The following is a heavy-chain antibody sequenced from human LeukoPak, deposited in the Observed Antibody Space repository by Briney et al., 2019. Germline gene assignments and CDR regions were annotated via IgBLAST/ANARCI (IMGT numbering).Heavy chain of an antibody. D-gene: IGHD2-2*01. CDR3: STSRFCSSTSCLFPFDN. CDR2: ISSSSSYI. J-gene: IGHJ4*02. Sequence: PGGSLRLSCAASGFAFSSYGIHWVRQAPGKGLEWVSSISSSSSYIYYADSLKGRFTISRDNAKNSLYLQINSLRAEDTAVYYCSTSRFCSSTSCLFPFDNWGQGTLVTVSS. CDR1: GFAFSSYG. V-gene: IGHV3-21*01.